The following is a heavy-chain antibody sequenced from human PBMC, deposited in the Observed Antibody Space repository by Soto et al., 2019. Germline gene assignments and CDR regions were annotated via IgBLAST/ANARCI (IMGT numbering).Heavy chain of an antibody. CDR1: GGSISSYY. V-gene: IGHV4-59*08. Sequence: SETLSLTCTVSGGSISSYYWSWIRQPPGKGLEWIGYIYYSGSTNYNPSLKSRVTISVDTSKNQFSLKLSSVTAADTAVYYCARLGDNWNYDPDYWGQGTLVTVSS. D-gene: IGHD1-7*01. J-gene: IGHJ4*02. CDR2: IYYSGST. CDR3: ARLGDNWNYDPDY.